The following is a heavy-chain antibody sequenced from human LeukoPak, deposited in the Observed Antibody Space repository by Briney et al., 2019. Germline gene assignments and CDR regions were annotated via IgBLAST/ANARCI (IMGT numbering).Heavy chain of an antibody. J-gene: IGHJ4*02. Sequence: PGGSLRLSCAASGFTFSSYSMNWVRQAPGKGLEWVSSISSSSSYIYYADSVKGRFTISRDNSKNTLYLQMNSLRAEDTAVYYCAKHSGYDPLWNYYFDYWGQGTLVTVSS. V-gene: IGHV3-21*04. CDR3: AKHSGYDPLWNYYFDY. CDR2: ISSSSSYI. CDR1: GFTFSSYS. D-gene: IGHD5-12*01.